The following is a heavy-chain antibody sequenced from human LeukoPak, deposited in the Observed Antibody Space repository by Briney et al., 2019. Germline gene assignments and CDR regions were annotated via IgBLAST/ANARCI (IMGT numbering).Heavy chain of an antibody. J-gene: IGHJ4*02. CDR3: ARGRYFDY. CDR1: GGSFSGYY. CDR2: INHSGST. V-gene: IGHV4-34*01. Sequence: SETLSLTCAVYGGSFSGYYWSWIRQPPGKGLEWIGEINHSGSTNYNPSLKSRVTISVDTSKNQFSLKLSSVTAADTAVYYCARGRYFDYWGQGTLVTVSS.